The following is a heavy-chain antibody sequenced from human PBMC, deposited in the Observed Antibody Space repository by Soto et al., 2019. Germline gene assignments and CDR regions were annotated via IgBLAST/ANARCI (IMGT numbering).Heavy chain of an antibody. Sequence: GGSLRLSCTASGFIFDSYAMSWVRQAPGKGLECISTISGSGHNTYYADSVKGRFTISRDSSKDTVYPQMNNLRADDTAVYFCGGGPDYRNNYYYGMDVWGQGTTVTVSS. CDR1: GFIFDSYA. CDR3: GGGPDYRNNYYYGMDV. V-gene: IGHV3-23*01. D-gene: IGHD3-10*01. J-gene: IGHJ6*02. CDR2: ISGSGHNT.